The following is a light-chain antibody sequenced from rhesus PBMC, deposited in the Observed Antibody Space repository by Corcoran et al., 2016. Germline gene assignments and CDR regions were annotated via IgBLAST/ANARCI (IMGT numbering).Light chain of an antibody. CDR2: KSS. J-gene: IGKJ4*01. V-gene: IGKV1-74*01. Sequence: DIQMTQSPSSLSASVGDTVTITCRASQGIDSSLSWYQQEPGKAPKLLIYKSSSLQSGVPSRFSGSGSGTEYTFTISSLQPEDVATYYCQHGYGTPLTFGGGTKVELK. CDR1: QGIDSS. CDR3: QHGYGTPLT.